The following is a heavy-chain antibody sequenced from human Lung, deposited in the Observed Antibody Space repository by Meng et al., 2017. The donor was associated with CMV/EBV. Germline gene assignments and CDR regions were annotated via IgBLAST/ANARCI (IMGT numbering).Heavy chain of an antibody. CDR2: INHSGST. Sequence: SXAVYGGSFSGYYWSWIRQPPGKGLEWIGEINHSGSTNYNPSLKSRVTISVDTSKNQFSLKLSSVTAADTAVYYCARRLRFLEWLLYLGWFDPWGQGXLVTVSS. V-gene: IGHV4-34*01. J-gene: IGHJ5*02. CDR3: ARRLRFLEWLLYLGWFDP. CDR1: GGSFSGYY. D-gene: IGHD3-3*01.